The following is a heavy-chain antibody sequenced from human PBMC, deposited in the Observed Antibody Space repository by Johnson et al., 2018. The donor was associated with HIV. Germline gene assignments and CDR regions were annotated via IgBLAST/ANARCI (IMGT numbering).Heavy chain of an antibody. CDR3: AKTAASDAFDI. D-gene: IGHD6-13*01. CDR1: GFTFSSYA. J-gene: IGHJ3*02. Sequence: QVQLVESGGGVVQPGRSLRLSCAASGFTFSSYAMNWVRQAPGRGLEWVSVVYSGGYTYYADSVKGRFTISRDTSKNTLYLQMNSLRAEDTAVYYCAKTAASDAFDIWGQGTMVTVSS. CDR2: VYSGGYT. V-gene: IGHV3-NL1*01.